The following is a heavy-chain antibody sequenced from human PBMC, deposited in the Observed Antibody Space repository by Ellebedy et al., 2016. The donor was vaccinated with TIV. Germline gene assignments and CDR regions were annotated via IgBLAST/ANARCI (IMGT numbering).Heavy chain of an antibody. J-gene: IGHJ4*02. Sequence: AASVKVSCKASGYTFTRYYMHWVRQAPGQGPEWMGLVNPSGGSTSYAQKLQGRVTMTRDTSTSTVYMELSSLRSEDTAVYYCARDDLEDFWSGYPDYWGQGTLVTVSS. CDR3: ARDDLEDFWSGYPDY. D-gene: IGHD3-3*01. CDR2: VNPSGGST. CDR1: GYTFTRYY. V-gene: IGHV1-46*04.